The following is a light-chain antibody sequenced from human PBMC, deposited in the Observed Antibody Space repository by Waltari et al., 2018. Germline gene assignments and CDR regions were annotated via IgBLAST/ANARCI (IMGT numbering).Light chain of an antibody. Sequence: DIVINQSPSSLLVSLGGRANIRRNSSQSILYTSNDKNYLAWYQQKAGQPPRLLVHWASIRESGVPDRFRGSGSGTDFTLTISNLQPEDVAFYWCQQYFNSPIAFGQGTRLEIK. CDR2: WAS. CDR1: QSILYTSNDKNY. J-gene: IGKJ5*01. CDR3: QQYFNSPIA. V-gene: IGKV4-1*01.